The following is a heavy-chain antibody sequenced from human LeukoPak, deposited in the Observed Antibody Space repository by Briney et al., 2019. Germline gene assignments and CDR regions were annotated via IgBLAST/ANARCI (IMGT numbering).Heavy chain of an antibody. CDR3: ARDLVTLTQGCDI. D-gene: IGHD4-17*01. V-gene: IGHV4-59*11. CDR2: ISYMGNP. J-gene: IGHJ3*02. Sequence: PSETLSLTRAVSADSFCSLFGTRIRQSPGKGLECIGYISYMGNPNYTPSLKSRLTIPLDTSKDQFSLKQRSVTAAHTPVYYCARDLVTLTQGCDIWGEETRVSVSS. CDR1: ADSFCSLF.